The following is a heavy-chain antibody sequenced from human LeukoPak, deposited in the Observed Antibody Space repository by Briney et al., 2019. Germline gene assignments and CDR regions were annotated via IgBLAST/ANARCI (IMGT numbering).Heavy chain of an antibody. CDR1: GFTFSSYA. CDR2: ISYDGSNK. D-gene: IGHD6-13*01. V-gene: IGHV3-30-3*01. Sequence: GGSLRLSCAASGFTFSSYAMHWVRQAPGKGLEWGAVISYDGSNKYYADSVKGRFTISRDNSKNTLYLQMNSLRAEDTAVYYCAREGTAAAGDAFDIWGQGTMVTVSS. J-gene: IGHJ3*02. CDR3: AREGTAAAGDAFDI.